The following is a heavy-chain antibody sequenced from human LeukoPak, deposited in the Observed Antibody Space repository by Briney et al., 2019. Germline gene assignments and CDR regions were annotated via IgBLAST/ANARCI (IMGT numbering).Heavy chain of an antibody. V-gene: IGHV3-64D*06. CDR3: VRGKWDYFFDY. D-gene: IGHD1-26*01. CDR1: GFTFSSYA. CDR2: ISRNGGST. J-gene: IGHJ4*02. Sequence: GGSLRLSCSASGFTFSSYAMHWVRQAPGKGLEYVSAISRNGGSTYYADSVRGRFTISRDNSNNTLHLQVSSLRVEDTAVYYCVRGKWDYFFDYWGQGTLVTVSS.